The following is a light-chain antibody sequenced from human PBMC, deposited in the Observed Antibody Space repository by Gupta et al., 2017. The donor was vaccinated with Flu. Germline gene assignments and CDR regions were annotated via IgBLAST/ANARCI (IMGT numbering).Light chain of an antibody. Sequence: EIVLTQSPGTLSLSPGERATLSCRTSQSITSSLAWFQQKPGQAPRLLLYGASSRATGIPDRFSGSGSGTDFSLTISRLEPEDFAVYYCQCDDVSRGTFGQGTKLEIK. CDR2: GAS. V-gene: IGKV3-20*01. CDR3: QCDDVSRGT. CDR1: QSITSS. J-gene: IGKJ1*01.